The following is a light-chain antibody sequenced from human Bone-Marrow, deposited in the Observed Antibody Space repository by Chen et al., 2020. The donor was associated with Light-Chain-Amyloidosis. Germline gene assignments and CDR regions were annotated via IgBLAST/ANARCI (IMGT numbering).Light chain of an antibody. CDR2: DNH. CDR3: GAWDITLSARV. J-gene: IGLJ3*02. Sequence: QSVLTQPPSVSAAPGQSVTISCSGDISNIGKNYVSWYQQYPGTAPKLLIFDNHQRPSGIPDRFSGSKSGTSATLIISGLQTGYEADYYCGAWDITLSARVFGGGTKLTVL. V-gene: IGLV1-51*01. CDR1: ISNIGKNY.